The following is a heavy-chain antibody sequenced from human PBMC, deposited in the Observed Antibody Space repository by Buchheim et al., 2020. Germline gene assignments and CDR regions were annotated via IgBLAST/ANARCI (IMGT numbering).Heavy chain of an antibody. CDR2: ISYDGSNK. J-gene: IGHJ6*02. CDR1: GFTFSSYG. D-gene: IGHD3-3*02. CDR3: AKDSTGGMDV. V-gene: IGHV3-30*18. Sequence: QVQLVESGGGVVQPGRSLRLSCAASGFTFSSYGMHWVRQAPGKGLEWVAVISYDGSNKYYADSVKGRFTISRDNSKNTLYLQMNSLGAEDTAVYYCAKDSTGGMDVWGQGTT.